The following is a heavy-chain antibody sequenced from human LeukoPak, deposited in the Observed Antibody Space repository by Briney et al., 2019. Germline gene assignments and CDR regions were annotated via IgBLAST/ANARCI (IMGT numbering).Heavy chain of an antibody. CDR2: IYYSGST. V-gene: IGHV4-31*03. D-gene: IGHD3-22*01. CDR1: GGSISSGGYY. CDR3: ARALGSSGYGWFDP. J-gene: IGHJ5*02. Sequence: PSQTLSLTCTVSGGSISSGGYYWSWIRQHPGEGLEWIGNIYYSGSTYYNPSLKSRLTISVDTSKNQFSLKLSSVTAADTAVYYCARALGSSGYGWFDPWGQGTRSPSPQ.